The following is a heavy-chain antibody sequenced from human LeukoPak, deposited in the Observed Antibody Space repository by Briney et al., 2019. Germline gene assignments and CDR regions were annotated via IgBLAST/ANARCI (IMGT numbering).Heavy chain of an antibody. CDR1: GFTFTSYS. CDR2: ISGGGGST. Sequence: GGSLRLSCAASGFTFTSYSMNWVRQAPGKGLEWVSTISGGGGSTYYADSVKGRFTISRDNAKNSLYLQMNSLRAEDTAVYYCARARSSTSTIGHWGQGTLVTVSS. J-gene: IGHJ4*02. CDR3: ARARSSTSTIGH. V-gene: IGHV3-23*01. D-gene: IGHD2-2*01.